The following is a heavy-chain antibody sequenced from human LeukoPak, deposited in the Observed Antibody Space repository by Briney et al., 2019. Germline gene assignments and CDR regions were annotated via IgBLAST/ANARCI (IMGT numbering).Heavy chain of an antibody. CDR1: GGSISSSSHY. Sequence: KSSETLSLTCTVSGGSISSSSHYWGWIRQPPGKGLEWIGSIYYSGSTYYNPSLKSRVTISVDTSKNQFSLKLSSVTAADTAVYYCASLQGKPTKYVWGSYRSYFDYWGQGTLVTVSS. V-gene: IGHV4-39*01. D-gene: IGHD3-16*02. J-gene: IGHJ4*02. CDR2: IYYSGST. CDR3: ASLQGKPTKYVWGSYRSYFDY.